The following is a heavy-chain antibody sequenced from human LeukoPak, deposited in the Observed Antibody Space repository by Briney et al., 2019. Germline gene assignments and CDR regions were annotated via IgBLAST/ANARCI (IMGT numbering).Heavy chain of an antibody. CDR2: ISYDGSNK. CDR3: SYFAS. Sequence: GSLRLSCAASGFTFSSYGIHWVRQAPGKGLEWVAVISYDGSNKYYADSVKGRFTISRDNSKNTLYLQMNSLRAEDTAVYYCSYFASWGQGTLVTVSS. D-gene: IGHD3-10*01. J-gene: IGHJ4*02. CDR1: GFTFSSYG. V-gene: IGHV3-30*03.